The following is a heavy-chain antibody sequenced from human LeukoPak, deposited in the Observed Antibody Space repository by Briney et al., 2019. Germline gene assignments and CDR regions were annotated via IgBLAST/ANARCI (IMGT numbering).Heavy chain of an antibody. V-gene: IGHV3-7*01. CDR1: GIIFSNYW. CDR2: IKQDGSEK. D-gene: IGHD5-12*01. J-gene: IGHJ4*02. CDR3: AKGRSGYEVDY. Sequence: GSLRLSCAASGIIFSNYWMSWVRQAPGKGLEWVANIKQDGSEKYYVDSVKGRFTISRDNPKNSLYLQMNSLRAEDTAVYYCAKGRSGYEVDYWGQGTLVTVSS.